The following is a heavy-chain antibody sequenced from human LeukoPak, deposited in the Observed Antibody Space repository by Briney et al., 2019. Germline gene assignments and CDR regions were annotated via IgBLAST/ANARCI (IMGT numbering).Heavy chain of an antibody. Sequence: GGSLRLSCAASGFTFSSYAMHWVRQAPGKGLEWVAVISYDGSNKYYADSVKGRFTISRDNSKNTLYLQMNSLRAEDTAVYYCASWEASTNYWGQGTLVTVSS. D-gene: IGHD1-26*01. V-gene: IGHV3-30*04. J-gene: IGHJ4*02. CDR1: GFTFSSYA. CDR3: ASWEASTNY. CDR2: ISYDGSNK.